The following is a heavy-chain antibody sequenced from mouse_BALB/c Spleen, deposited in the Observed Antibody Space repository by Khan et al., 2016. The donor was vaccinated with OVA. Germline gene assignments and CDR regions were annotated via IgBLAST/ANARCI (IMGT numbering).Heavy chain of an antibody. CDR1: GYTFTDYA. J-gene: IGHJ2*01. CDR3: TRPAYDGYYDY. CDR2: ISTYSGNT. D-gene: IGHD2-3*01. V-gene: IGHV1S137*01. Sequence: QVQLQQSGPELVRPGVSVKISCKGSGYTFTDYAMHWVKQSHAKSLEWIGLISTYSGNTTYTQKFKGKATLTVDKSSSTAYMELARLTYEDSAMYYCTRPAYDGYYDYWGQGTTLTVSS.